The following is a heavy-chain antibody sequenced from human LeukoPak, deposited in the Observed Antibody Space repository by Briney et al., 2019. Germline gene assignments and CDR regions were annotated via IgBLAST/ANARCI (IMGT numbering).Heavy chain of an antibody. CDR2: ISYDGSNK. V-gene: IGHV3-30*04. D-gene: IGHD3-22*01. CDR3: ARSRGATGFYWADY. J-gene: IGHJ4*02. Sequence: PGTSLRLSCVASGFTFSGYAMHWVRQAPGKGLEWVAVISYDGSNKYYADSVKGRFTLSRDNSMNTLYLQMNSLRDEDTAVYYCARSRGATGFYWADYWGQGTLVTVSS. CDR1: GFTFSGYA.